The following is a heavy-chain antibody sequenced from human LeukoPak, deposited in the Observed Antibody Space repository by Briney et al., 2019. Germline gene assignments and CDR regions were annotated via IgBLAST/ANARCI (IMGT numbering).Heavy chain of an antibody. V-gene: IGHV3-33*01. CDR3: ARAIPGHYYYYGMDV. J-gene: IGHJ6*02. Sequence: GGSPRLSCAASGFTFSSYGMHWVRQAPGKGLEWVAVIWYDGSNKYYADSVKGRFTISRDNSKNTLYLQMNSLRAEDTAVYYCARAIPGHYYYYGMDVWGQGTTVTVSS. CDR2: IWYDGSNK. D-gene: IGHD2-21*01. CDR1: GFTFSSYG.